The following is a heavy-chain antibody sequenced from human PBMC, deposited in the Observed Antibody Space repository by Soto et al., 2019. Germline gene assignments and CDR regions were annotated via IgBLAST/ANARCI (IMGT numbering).Heavy chain of an antibody. Sequence: QVQLVQSGAEVKKPGSSVKVSCKASGGTFSSYAISWVRQAPGQGLEWMGGIIPIFGTANYAQKFPGRVTITADEYKSTAYMELSSLRSEDTAVYYCARDWLAGLAARPDLYGMDVWGQGTTVTVSS. D-gene: IGHD6-6*01. J-gene: IGHJ6*02. V-gene: IGHV1-69*01. CDR3: ARDWLAGLAARPDLYGMDV. CDR1: GGTFSSYA. CDR2: IIPIFGTA.